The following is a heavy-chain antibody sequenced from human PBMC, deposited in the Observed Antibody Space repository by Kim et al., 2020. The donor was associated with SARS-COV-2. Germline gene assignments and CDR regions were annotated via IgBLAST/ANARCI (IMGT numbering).Heavy chain of an antibody. Sequence: GGSLRLSCSASGFTFSNYAMHWVRQAPGKGLEYVSAISSDGGSTYYADSVKGRFTISRDNSKNMLYVQMSSLRVEDTAIYYCVTRNYYNSGSYYEGASFDFWGQGTLVTVSS. D-gene: IGHD3-10*01. CDR3: VTRNYYNSGSYYEGASFDF. CDR2: ISSDGGST. J-gene: IGHJ4*02. CDR1: GFTFSNYA. V-gene: IGHV3-64*05.